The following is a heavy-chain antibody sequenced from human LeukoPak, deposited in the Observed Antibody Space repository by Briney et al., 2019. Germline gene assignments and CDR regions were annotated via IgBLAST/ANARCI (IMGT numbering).Heavy chain of an antibody. J-gene: IGHJ4*02. Sequence: GSVEGSRKAFWYTFTSYGISWVRQAPGEGLEWMGLISAYSGNTNFAQKLQGRVTMTPDTSTRTAYQELRGLRYDDTAVHFCARGADTGSYGSLVYFVYWGQGTLVPVSS. V-gene: IGHV1-18*01. D-gene: IGHD3-16*01. CDR2: ISAYSGNT. CDR3: ARGADTGSYGSLVYFVY. CDR1: WYTFTSYG.